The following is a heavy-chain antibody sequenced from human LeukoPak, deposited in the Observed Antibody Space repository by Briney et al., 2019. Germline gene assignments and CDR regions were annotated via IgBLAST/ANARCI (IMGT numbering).Heavy chain of an antibody. Sequence: SETLSLTCTVSGGSIINDDYRWTWLRQPPGKGLEWIGHIYHYGSTYYNPSLKSRVTISVDRSKNQFSLNLSSVTAADTAVYYCAKGTNYNILTGLFDPWGQGTLVTVSS. CDR2: IYHYGST. J-gene: IGHJ5*02. D-gene: IGHD3-9*01. V-gene: IGHV4-30-2*01. CDR1: GGSIINDDYR. CDR3: AKGTNYNILTGLFDP.